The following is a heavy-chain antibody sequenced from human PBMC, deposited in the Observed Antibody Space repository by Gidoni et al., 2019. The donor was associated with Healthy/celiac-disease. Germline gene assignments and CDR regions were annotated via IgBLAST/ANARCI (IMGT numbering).Heavy chain of an antibody. J-gene: IGHJ3*02. D-gene: IGHD4-17*01. CDR3: ARERDYGDFGAFDI. V-gene: IGHV3-48*03. CDR2: ISSSGSTI. Sequence: EVQLVESGGGLVQPGGSLRLSCAASGVTFSSYEMNWVRQAPGKGLEWVSYISSSGSTIYYADSVKGRFTISRDNAKNSLYLQMNSLRAEDTAVYYCARERDYGDFGAFDIWGQGTMVTVSS. CDR1: GVTFSSYE.